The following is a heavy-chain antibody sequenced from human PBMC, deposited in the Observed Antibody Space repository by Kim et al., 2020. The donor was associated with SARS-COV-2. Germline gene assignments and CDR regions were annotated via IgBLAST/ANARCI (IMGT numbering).Heavy chain of an antibody. J-gene: IGHJ4*02. CDR3: ARGHPGGIAVAGRSFDY. CDR1: GGSFSGYY. V-gene: IGHV4-34*01. D-gene: IGHD6-19*01. CDR2: INHSGST. Sequence: SETLSLTCAVYGGSFSGYYWSWIRQPPGKGLEWIGEINHSGSTNYNPSLKSRVTISVDTSKNQFSLKLSSVTAADTAVYYCARGHPGGIAVAGRSFDYWGQGTLVTVSS.